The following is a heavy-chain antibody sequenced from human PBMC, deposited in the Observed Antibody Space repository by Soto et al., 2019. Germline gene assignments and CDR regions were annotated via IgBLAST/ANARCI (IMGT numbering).Heavy chain of an antibody. CDR2: ISGSGGSS. D-gene: IGHD2-2*01. V-gene: IGHV3-23*01. J-gene: IGHJ4*02. CDR1: GFTVSNYA. CDR3: AKKSTDSSGYSDY. Sequence: GGSLRLSCATSGFTVSNYAMSWVRQAPGKGLEWVSGISGSGGSSYYADSVRGRFTISRDNSKNTLNLQMDSLRAEDTAVYYCAKKSTDSSGYSDYWGQGTVVTVSS.